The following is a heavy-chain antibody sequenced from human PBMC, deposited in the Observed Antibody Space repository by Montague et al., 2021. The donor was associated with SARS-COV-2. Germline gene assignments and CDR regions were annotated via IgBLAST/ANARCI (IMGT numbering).Heavy chain of an antibody. V-gene: IGHV6-1*01. CDR2: TYYRSKWYN. CDR1: GDSVSSNSAT. Sequence: CAISGDSVSSNSATSDWVRQSPSRGLEWLGRTYYRSKWYNDYAVSVRGRVTINPDTSKNQSSLQLNSVTPEDTAIYYCTSGREGNYNVMDVWGQGTTVTVSS. J-gene: IGHJ6*02. CDR3: TSGREGNYNVMDV. D-gene: IGHD1-1*01.